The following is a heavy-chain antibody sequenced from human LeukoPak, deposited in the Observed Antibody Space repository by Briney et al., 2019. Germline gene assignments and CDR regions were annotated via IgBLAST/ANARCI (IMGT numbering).Heavy chain of an antibody. J-gene: IGHJ4*02. CDR3: ARDQATPYYDSSGYSG. CDR2: ISAYNGNT. CDR1: GYTFTSCG. Sequence: ASVKVSCKASGYTFTSCGISWVRQAPGQGLEWMGWISAYNGNTNYAQKLQGRVTMTTDTSTSTAYMELRSLRSDDTAVYYCARDQATPYYDSSGYSGWGQGTLVTVSS. D-gene: IGHD3-22*01. V-gene: IGHV1-18*01.